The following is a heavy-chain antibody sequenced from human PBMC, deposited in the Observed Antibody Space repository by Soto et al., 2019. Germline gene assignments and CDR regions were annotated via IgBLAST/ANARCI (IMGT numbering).Heavy chain of an antibody. J-gene: IGHJ3*02. V-gene: IGHV3-11*03. CDR1: GFTVSGYY. Sequence: QVQLLESGGGLVKPGGSLRLSCAASGFTVSGYYMGWIRQPPGKGLEWISYISSDSSHTNHADSVKGRFTISRDNAKNSLYLQMNSPRAEDTAVYFCATGQQVRMADIWGQGTMVTVSS. D-gene: IGHD6-13*01. CDR2: ISSDSSHT. CDR3: ATGQQVRMADI.